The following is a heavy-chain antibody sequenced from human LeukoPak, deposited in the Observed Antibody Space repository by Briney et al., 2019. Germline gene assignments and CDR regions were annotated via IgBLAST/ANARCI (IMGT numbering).Heavy chain of an antibody. V-gene: IGHV4-39*07. CDR3: ARNTYSSSSVVAFDI. CDR2: IYHSGST. J-gene: IGHJ3*02. Sequence: PSETLSLTCTVSGGSISSSSYYWGWIRQPPGKGLEWIGYIYHSGSTYYNPSLKSRVTMSVDRSRSQFSLKLSSVTAADTAVYYCARNTYSSSSVVAFDIWGQGTMVTVSS. D-gene: IGHD6-6*01. CDR1: GGSISSSSYY.